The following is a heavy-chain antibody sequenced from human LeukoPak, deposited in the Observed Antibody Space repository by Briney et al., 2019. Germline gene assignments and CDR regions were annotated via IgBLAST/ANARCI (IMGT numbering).Heavy chain of an antibody. D-gene: IGHD3-10*01. J-gene: IGHJ6*02. V-gene: IGHV3-66*01. Sequence: GGSLRLSCAASGFTVSSNYTSWVRQAPGKGLEWVSVIYSGGSTYYADSVKGRFTISRDNSKNTLYLQMNSLRAEDTAVYYCARDGTYYYGSGSYYYYYGMDVWGQGTTVTVSS. CDR2: IYSGGST. CDR1: GFTVSSNY. CDR3: ARDGTYYYGSGSYYYYYGMDV.